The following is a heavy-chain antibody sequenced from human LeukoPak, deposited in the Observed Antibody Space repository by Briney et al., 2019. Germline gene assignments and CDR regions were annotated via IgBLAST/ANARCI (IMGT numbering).Heavy chain of an antibody. Sequence: PGGSLRLSCAASGFTFSSYAMHWVRQAPGKGLEWVAVISYDGSNKYYAASVKGRFTISRDNSKNTLYLQMDSLRAEDTAVYYCARGREGTVTTFPYYFDYWGQGTLVTVSS. J-gene: IGHJ4*02. CDR1: GFTFSSYA. CDR3: ARGREGTVTTFPYYFDY. CDR2: ISYDGSNK. V-gene: IGHV3-30*04. D-gene: IGHD4-17*01.